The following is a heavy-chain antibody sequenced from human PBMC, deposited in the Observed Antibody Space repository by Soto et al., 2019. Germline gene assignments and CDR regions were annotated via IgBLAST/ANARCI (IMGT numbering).Heavy chain of an antibody. CDR2: MNPNSGNT. Sequence: ASVKVSCKASGYTFTSYDINWVRQATGQGLEWMGWMNPNSGNTGYAQKFQGRVTMTTDASTSTAYMELRSLRSDDTAVYYCARDLGYYDILTGAYYYYYMDVWGKGTTVTVSS. V-gene: IGHV1-8*01. J-gene: IGHJ6*03. CDR3: ARDLGYYDILTGAYYYYYMDV. CDR1: GYTFTSYD. D-gene: IGHD3-9*01.